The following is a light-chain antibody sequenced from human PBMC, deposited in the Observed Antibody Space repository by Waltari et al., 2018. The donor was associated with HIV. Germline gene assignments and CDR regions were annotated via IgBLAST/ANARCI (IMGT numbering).Light chain of an antibody. CDR1: SSNIANNY. CDR2: ANN. V-gene: IGLV1-51*01. CDR3: GTWDSSLRAEV. J-gene: IGLJ1*01. Sequence: QSVLTQPPSVSAAPGQKVTISCSGSSSNIANNYVSWYQELPGTAPKLLIYANNKRPAVIPDRFSGSKSGTSATLVSTGRQTGDEADYYCGTWDSSLRAEVFGTGTKVTVL.